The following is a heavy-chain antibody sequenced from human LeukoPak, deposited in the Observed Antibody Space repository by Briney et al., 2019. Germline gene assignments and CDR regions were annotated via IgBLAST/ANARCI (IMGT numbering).Heavy chain of an antibody. D-gene: IGHD3-10*01. CDR3: ARAGYGSGSYYNVAFDY. CDR1: GFIFSSAW. J-gene: IGHJ4*02. V-gene: IGHV3-7*01. Sequence: GGSLRLSCAASGFIFSSAWMSWVRQAPGKGLEWVAIIKQDGSDKYYVDSVKGRFTTSRDNAKSTLYLQMNSLRAGDTAVYYCARAGYGSGSYYNVAFDYWGQGTLVTVSS. CDR2: IKQDGSDK.